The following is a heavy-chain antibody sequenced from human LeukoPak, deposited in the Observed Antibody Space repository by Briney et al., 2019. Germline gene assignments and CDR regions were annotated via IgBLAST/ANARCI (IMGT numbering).Heavy chain of an antibody. CDR3: ARESIGTVVPAADGKGYGMDV. Sequence: SVKVSCKASGGTFSSYVISWVRQAPGQGLEWMGGIIPIFGTANYAQKFQGRVTITADESTSTAYMELSSLRSEDTAVYYCARESIGTVVPAADGKGYGMDVWGKGTTVTVSS. V-gene: IGHV1-69*13. D-gene: IGHD2-2*01. CDR1: GGTFSSYV. CDR2: IIPIFGTA. J-gene: IGHJ6*04.